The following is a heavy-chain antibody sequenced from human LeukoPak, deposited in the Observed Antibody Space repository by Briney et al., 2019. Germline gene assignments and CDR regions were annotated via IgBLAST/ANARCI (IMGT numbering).Heavy chain of an antibody. J-gene: IGHJ4*02. CDR2: ISASGSNT. D-gene: IGHD6-13*01. CDR3: AKDAAGPEY. V-gene: IGHV3-23*01. Sequence: GGSLRLSCAASGLTFSSYSMAWVRQAPGKGLEWLSHISASGSNTDYADSVKGRFTISRDNSKNTLFLQMNSLRAEDTAVYYCAKDAAGPEYWGQGNLVSVSS. CDR1: GLTFSSYS.